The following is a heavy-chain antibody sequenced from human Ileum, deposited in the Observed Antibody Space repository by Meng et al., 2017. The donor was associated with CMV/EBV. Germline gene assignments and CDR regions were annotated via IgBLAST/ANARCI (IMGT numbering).Heavy chain of an antibody. J-gene: IGHJ2*01. CDR1: DHY. CDR2: TRKATDNSYST. Sequence: DHYLDWVRQAPGKGLEWLGRTRKATDNSYSTHYAASVRGRFSISRDDLKRSLFLEMNGLKTEDSALYYCVCTAAHAGTTVVDWNFDLWGRGTLVTVSS. D-gene: IGHD6-13*01. V-gene: IGHV3-72*01. CDR3: VCTAAHAGTTVVDWNFDL.